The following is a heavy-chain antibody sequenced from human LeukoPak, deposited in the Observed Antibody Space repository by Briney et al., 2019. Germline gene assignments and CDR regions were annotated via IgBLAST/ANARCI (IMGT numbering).Heavy chain of an antibody. D-gene: IGHD3-3*01. CDR1: GYTFTSYG. J-gene: IGHJ4*02. CDR3: ARGVTIFGVVPGY. CDR2: INPNSGGT. V-gene: IGHV1-2*02. Sequence: GASVKVSCKASGYTFTSYGISWVRQAPGQGLEWMGWINPNSGGTNYAQKFQGRVTMTRDTSISTAYMELSRLRSDDTAVYYCARGVTIFGVVPGYWGQGTLVTVSS.